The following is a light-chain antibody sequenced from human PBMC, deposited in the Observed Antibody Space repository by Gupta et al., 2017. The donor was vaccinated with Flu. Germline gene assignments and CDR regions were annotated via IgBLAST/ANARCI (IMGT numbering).Light chain of an antibody. V-gene: IGKV1-39*01. CDR2: TTS. CDR1: QTISSF. Sequence: DIQMAQSPTSLSASVGDRVTITCRASQTISSFVNWYQHKRGKAPELLIYTTSNLQSGVPSRFSGRRSGTNFTLTISSLQPEDFATYYCQQSHSTPWTFGHGTKVDIK. CDR3: QQSHSTPWT. J-gene: IGKJ1*01.